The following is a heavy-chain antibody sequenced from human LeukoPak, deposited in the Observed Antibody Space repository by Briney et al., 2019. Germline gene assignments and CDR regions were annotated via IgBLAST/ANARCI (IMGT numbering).Heavy chain of an antibody. Sequence: ASVKVSCKASGYTFTSYAMNWVRQAPGQGLEWMGWINTNTGNPTYAQGFTGRFVFSLDTSVSTAYLQISSLKAEDTAVYYCARNGMYSGDVVDNQGGEDNWFDPWGQGTLVTVSS. CDR3: ARNGMYSGDVVDNQGGEDNWFDP. D-gene: IGHD5-12*01. J-gene: IGHJ5*02. V-gene: IGHV7-4-1*02. CDR2: INTNTGNP. CDR1: GYTFTSYA.